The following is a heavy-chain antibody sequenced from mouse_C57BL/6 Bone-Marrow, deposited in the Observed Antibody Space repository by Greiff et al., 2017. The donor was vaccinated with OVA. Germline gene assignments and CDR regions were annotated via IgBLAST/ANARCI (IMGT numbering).Heavy chain of an antibody. CDR3: ARGSWDWFAY. D-gene: IGHD4-1*01. Sequence: QVQLQQPGAELVRPGSSVKLSCKASGYTFTSYWMDWVKQRPGQGLEWIGNIYTSDSETHYNQKFKDKATLTVDKSSSTAYMQLSSLTSEDSAVYYCARGSWDWFAYWGQVTLVTVSA. J-gene: IGHJ3*01. CDR1: GYTFTSYW. V-gene: IGHV1-61*01. CDR2: IYTSDSET.